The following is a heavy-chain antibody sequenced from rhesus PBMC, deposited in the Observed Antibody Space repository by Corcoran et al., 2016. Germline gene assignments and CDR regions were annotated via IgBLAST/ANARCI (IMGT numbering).Heavy chain of an antibody. J-gene: IGHJ5-1*01. CDR2: IYGNSAST. CDR3: ARATPYYYDSGPRFDV. CDR1: GYSISSGYD. V-gene: IGHV4-127*01. Sequence: QVQLQESGPGVVKPSETLSLTCAVSGYSISSGYDWSWIRQPPGKGLEWIGYIYGNSASTNYNPSLKNRVTSSKDTSKNQFSLKLSSVTAADTAVYYCARATPYYYDSGPRFDVWGPGVLVTVSS. D-gene: IGHD3-28*01.